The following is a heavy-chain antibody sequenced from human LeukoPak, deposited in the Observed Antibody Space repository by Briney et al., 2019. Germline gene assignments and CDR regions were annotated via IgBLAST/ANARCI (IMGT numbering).Heavy chain of an antibody. V-gene: IGHV4-34*01. D-gene: IGHD3-3*01. CDR3: ARGWSRYYGMDV. CDR2: INHSGST. CDR1: GGSFSGYY. Sequence: SETLSLTCAVYGGSFSGYYWSWIRQPPGKGLEWIGEINHSGSTNYNPSLKSRVTISVDTSKNQFSLKLSSVTAADTAVYYCARGWSRYYGMDVWGKGTMVTVSS. J-gene: IGHJ6*04.